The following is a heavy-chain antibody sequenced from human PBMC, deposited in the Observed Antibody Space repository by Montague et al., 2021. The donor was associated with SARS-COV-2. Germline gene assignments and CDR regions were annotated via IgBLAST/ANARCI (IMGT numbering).Heavy chain of an antibody. J-gene: IGHJ6*02. Sequence: SGKVSCKASGYTFTSYDINWVRQATGQGLEWMGWMNPNSGNTGYAQKFQGRVTMTRNTPISTAYMELSSLRSEDTAVYYCARGRGIAAAGILLPYYYYGMDVWGQGTTVAVSS. CDR2: MNPNSGNT. CDR1: GYTFTSYD. CDR3: ARGRGIAAAGILLPYYYYGMDV. D-gene: IGHD6-13*01. V-gene: IGHV1-8*01.